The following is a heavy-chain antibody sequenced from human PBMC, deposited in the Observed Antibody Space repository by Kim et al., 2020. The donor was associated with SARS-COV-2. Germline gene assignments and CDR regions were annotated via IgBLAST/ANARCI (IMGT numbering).Heavy chain of an antibody. CDR3: TRVRPAAMGAEWFDFDY. V-gene: IGHV3-73*01. Sequence: GGSLRLSCAASGFTFSGSAMHWVRQASGKGLEWVGRIRSKANSYATAYAASVKGRFTISRDDSKNMAYLQMNSLKTEDTAVYYCTRVRPAAMGAEWFDFDYWGQGTLVTVSS. D-gene: IGHD2-2*01. CDR1: GFTFSGSA. CDR2: IRSKANSYAT. J-gene: IGHJ4*02.